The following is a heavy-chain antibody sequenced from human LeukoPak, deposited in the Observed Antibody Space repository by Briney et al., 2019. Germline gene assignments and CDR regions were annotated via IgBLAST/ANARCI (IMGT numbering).Heavy chain of an antibody. CDR2: ISYSGDT. D-gene: IGHD3-10*01. V-gene: IGHV4-59*08. Sequence: SETLSLTCSVSADSIGSFYWSWLRQPPGKQLEWIGHISYSGDTNYTPSLKSRVTISVDTSKNQFSLKLSSVTAADTAVYYCARHGVGRGGDFDYWGQGTLVTVSS. J-gene: IGHJ4*02. CDR3: ARHGVGRGGDFDY. CDR1: ADSIGSFY.